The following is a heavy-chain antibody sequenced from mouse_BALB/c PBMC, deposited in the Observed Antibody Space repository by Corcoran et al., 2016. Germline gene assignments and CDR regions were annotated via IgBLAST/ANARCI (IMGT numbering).Heavy chain of an antibody. D-gene: IGHD2-4*01. J-gene: IGHJ4*01. CDR3: ARGDYGYAMDY. CDR2: INPYNGAT. CDR1: GYSFTGYY. Sequence: EVQLQQSGPELVKPGASVKISCKASGYSFTGYYMHWVKQSHVKSLEWIGRINPYNGATSYNQNFKDKASLTVDKSSSTAYMELHSLTSEDSAVYYWARGDYGYAMDYSGQGTSVTVSS. V-gene: IGHV1-26*01.